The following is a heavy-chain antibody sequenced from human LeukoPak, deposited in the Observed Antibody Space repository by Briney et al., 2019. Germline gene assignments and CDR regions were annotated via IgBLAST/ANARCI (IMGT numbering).Heavy chain of an antibody. D-gene: IGHD4-17*01. CDR1: GGTLSSYA. Sequence: ASVKVSCKASGGTLSSYAISWVRQAPGQGLEWMGRIIPIFGTANYAQKFQGRVTITTDESTSTAYMELSSLRSEDTAVYYCALLHYGDNENWFDPWGQGTLVTVSS. J-gene: IGHJ5*02. V-gene: IGHV1-69*05. CDR2: IIPIFGTA. CDR3: ALLHYGDNENWFDP.